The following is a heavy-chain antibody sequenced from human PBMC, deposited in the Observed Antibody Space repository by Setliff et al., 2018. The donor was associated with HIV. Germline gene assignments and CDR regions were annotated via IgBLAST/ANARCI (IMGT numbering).Heavy chain of an antibody. D-gene: IGHD6-19*01. V-gene: IGHV3-23*01. CDR1: GFSFSNYA. Sequence: PGGSLRLSCAASGFSFSNYAMGWVRQAPGKGLEWVSGISGSGSSTFYGDSVKGRFTISRDNSKNTLYLQMNSLRAEDTAVYYCALGGLSSGWGVSWGQGTLVTVSS. CDR2: ISGSGSST. J-gene: IGHJ5*02. CDR3: ALGGLSSGWGVS.